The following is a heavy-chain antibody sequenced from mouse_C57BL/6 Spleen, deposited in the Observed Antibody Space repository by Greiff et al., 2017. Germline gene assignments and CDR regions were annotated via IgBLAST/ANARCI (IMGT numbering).Heavy chain of an antibody. CDR3: ARSAGDGYYDAMDY. V-gene: IGHV1-80*01. J-gene: IGHJ4*01. CDR2: IYPGDGDT. Sequence: VQLVESGAELVKPGASVKISCKASGYAFSSYWMNWVKQRPGKGLEWIGQIYPGDGDTNYNGKFKGKATLTADKSSSTAYMQLSRLTSEDSAVYFCARSAGDGYYDAMDYWGQGTSVTVSS. CDR1: GYAFSSYW. D-gene: IGHD2-3*01.